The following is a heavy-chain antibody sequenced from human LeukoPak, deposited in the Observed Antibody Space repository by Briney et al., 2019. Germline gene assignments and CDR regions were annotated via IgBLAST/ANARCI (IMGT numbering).Heavy chain of an antibody. CDR1: GFTFSSYA. Sequence: GGSLRLSCAASGFTFSSYAMHWVRQAPGKGLEWVAVISYDGSNKYYADSVKGRFTISRDNSKNTLYLQMNSLRAEDTAVYYCARDPPYYDSSGLLDYWGQGTLVTVSS. D-gene: IGHD3-22*01. J-gene: IGHJ4*02. V-gene: IGHV3-30-3*01. CDR3: ARDPPYYDSSGLLDY. CDR2: ISYDGSNK.